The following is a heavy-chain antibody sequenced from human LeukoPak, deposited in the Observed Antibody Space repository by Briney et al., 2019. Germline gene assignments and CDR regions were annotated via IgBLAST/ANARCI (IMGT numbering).Heavy chain of an antibody. CDR2: ISGYNGNT. D-gene: IGHD1-26*01. CDR3: ARFFRGKLVGADGRNDY. J-gene: IGHJ4*02. V-gene: IGHV1-18*01. Sequence: GASVTVSCKASGYTFTSYAMNWVRQAPGQGLEWMRWISGYNGNTNYAQNLQGRVTMTTDTSTSTAYMELRSLRSDDTAVYYCARFFRGKLVGADGRNDYWGQGTLVTVSS. CDR1: GYTFTSYA.